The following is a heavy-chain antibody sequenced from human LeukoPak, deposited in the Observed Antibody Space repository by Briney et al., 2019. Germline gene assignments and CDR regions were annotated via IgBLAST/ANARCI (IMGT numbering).Heavy chain of an antibody. CDR1: GFTFSSYA. D-gene: IGHD6-19*01. CDR2: IGGSGGST. J-gene: IGHJ4*02. Sequence: GGSLRLSCAASGFTFSSYAMSWVRQAPGKGLEWVSAIGGSGGSTYYADSVKGRFTISRDNSKNTLYLQMNSLRAEDTAVYYCAKDRQQWLVRAHIFDYWGQGTLVTVSS. CDR3: AKDRQQWLVRAHIFDY. V-gene: IGHV3-23*01.